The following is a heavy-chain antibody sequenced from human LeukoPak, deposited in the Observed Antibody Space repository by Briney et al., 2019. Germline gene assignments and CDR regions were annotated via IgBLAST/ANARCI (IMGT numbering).Heavy chain of an antibody. D-gene: IGHD6-6*01. CDR2: ISSTSSTV. Sequence: LSLTCAVYGGSFSGYYWSWIRQPPGKGLEWVSYISSTSSTVYYADSVKGRFTISRDNVKNSLYLQMNSLRAEDTAVYYCARGRDSSSSYPGYWGQGTLVTVSS. J-gene: IGHJ4*02. CDR3: ARGRDSSSSYPGY. V-gene: IGHV3-11*04. CDR1: GGSFSGYY.